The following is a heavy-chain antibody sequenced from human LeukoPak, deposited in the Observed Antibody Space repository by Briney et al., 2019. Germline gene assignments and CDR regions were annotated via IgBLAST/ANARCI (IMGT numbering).Heavy chain of an antibody. J-gene: IGHJ6*02. CDR2: IKHDGSET. Sequence: GGSLRLSCATSGFTFSSIWMSWVRQAPGKGLEWVANIKHDGSETNYVDSVKGRFTISKDNAKNSLHLQMNSLRVEDTAVYYCAKNGGPHGMDVWGQGTTVTVSS. V-gene: IGHV3-7*02. CDR3: AKNGGPHGMDV. CDR1: GFTFSSIW. D-gene: IGHD3-16*01.